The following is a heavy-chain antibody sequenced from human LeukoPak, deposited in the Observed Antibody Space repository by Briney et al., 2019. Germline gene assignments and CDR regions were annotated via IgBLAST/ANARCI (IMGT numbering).Heavy chain of an antibody. Sequence: EASVKVSCKASGYTFTSYGISWVRQAPGQGLEWMGWISPYNGDTNYAQRLQGRVTMTTDTSTSTAYMDLSRLRSDDTAVYYCARDAPGSTFDNWGQGTLVAVSS. D-gene: IGHD6-13*01. CDR3: ARDAPGSTFDN. CDR2: ISPYNGDT. V-gene: IGHV1-18*01. J-gene: IGHJ4*02. CDR1: GYTFTSYG.